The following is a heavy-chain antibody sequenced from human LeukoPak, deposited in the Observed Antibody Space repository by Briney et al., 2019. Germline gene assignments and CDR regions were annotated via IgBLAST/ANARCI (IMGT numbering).Heavy chain of an antibody. CDR2: IYHSGST. D-gene: IGHD3-10*01. J-gene: IGHJ5*02. Sequence: SGTLSLTCAVSGGSISSSNWWSWVRQPPGKGLEWIGEIYHSGSTNYNPSLKSRVTISVDKSKNQFSLKLSSVTAADTAVYYCARSPVLLWFGELLEKGNWFDPWGQGTLVTVPS. CDR3: ARSPVLLWFGELLEKGNWFDP. CDR1: GGSISSSNW. V-gene: IGHV4-4*02.